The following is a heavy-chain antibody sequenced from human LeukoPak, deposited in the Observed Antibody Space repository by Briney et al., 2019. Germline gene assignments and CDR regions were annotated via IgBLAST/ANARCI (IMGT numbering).Heavy chain of an antibody. V-gene: IGHV4-31*03. CDR2: IYYSGST. D-gene: IGHD1-26*01. CDR1: GGSISSGGYY. J-gene: IGHJ3*02. CDR3: ARGLQWEPPPDDAFDI. Sequence: SQTLSLTCTVSGGSISSGGYYWSWIRQHPGKGLEWIGYIYYSGSTYYNPSLKGRVTISVDTSKNQFSLKLSSVTAADTAVYYRARGLQWEPPPDDAFDIWGQGTMVTVSS.